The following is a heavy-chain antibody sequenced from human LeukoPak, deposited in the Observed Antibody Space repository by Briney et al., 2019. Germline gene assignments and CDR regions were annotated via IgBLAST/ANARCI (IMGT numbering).Heavy chain of an antibody. CDR1: GGSFGDYY. CDR2: INHSGST. CDR3: ARGVAVAGSVYNWFDP. J-gene: IGHJ5*02. Sequence: SETLSLTCAVYGGSFGDYYWTWIRQPPGKGLEWIGEINHSGSTRYNPSLKSRVTISLDTSKNKFSLKLSSVTAADTAVYYCARGVAVAGSVYNWFDPWGQGTLVTVSS. D-gene: IGHD6-19*01. V-gene: IGHV4-34*01.